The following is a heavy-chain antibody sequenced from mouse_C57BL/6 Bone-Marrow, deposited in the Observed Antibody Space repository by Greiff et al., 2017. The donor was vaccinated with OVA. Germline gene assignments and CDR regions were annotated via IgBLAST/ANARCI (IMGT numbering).Heavy chain of an antibody. J-gene: IGHJ3*01. D-gene: IGHD2-5*01. CDR3: ARPGGSNYQAWFAY. CDR2: INPSNGGT. V-gene: IGHV1-53*01. Sequence: QVQLKQPGTELVKPGASVKLSCKASGYTFTSYWMHWVKQRPGQGLEWIGNINPSNGGTNYNEKFKSKATLTVDKSSSTAYMQLSSLTSEDSAVYYDARPGGSNYQAWFAYWGQGTLVTVSA. CDR1: GYTFTSYW.